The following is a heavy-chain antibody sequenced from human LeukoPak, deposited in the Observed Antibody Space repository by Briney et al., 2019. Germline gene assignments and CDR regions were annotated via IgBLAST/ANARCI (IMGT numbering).Heavy chain of an antibody. J-gene: IGHJ4*02. CDR2: IYSSGST. V-gene: IGHV4-4*07. CDR1: GGSISSYY. D-gene: IGHD3-22*01. Sequence: SETLSLTCTVSGGSISSYYWSWIRQPAGKGLEWIGRIYSSGSTNYNPSLKSRITMSVDMSKNQFSLRLSSVTAADTAVYYCARVRYYYDGSGNNAYYFDLWGQGTLVTVSS. CDR3: ARVRYYYDGSGNNAYYFDL.